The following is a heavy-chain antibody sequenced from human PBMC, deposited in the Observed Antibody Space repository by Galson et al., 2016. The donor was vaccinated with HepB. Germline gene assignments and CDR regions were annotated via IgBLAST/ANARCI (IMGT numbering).Heavy chain of an antibody. CDR1: GFTFSSYS. Sequence: SLRLSCAASGFTFSSYSMNWVRQAPGKGLEWVSSIGSNNRYIYYADSVRGRFSISRDNAKRSLYLQMNSLRAEDTAVYYCAGWYLGYRFYGMDVWGQGTPVTVSS. D-gene: IGHD6-19*01. V-gene: IGHV3-21*01. J-gene: IGHJ6*02. CDR2: IGSNNRYI. CDR3: AGWYLGYRFYGMDV.